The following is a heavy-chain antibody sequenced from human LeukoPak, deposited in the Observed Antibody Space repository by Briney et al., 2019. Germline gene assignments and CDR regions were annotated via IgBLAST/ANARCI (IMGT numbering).Heavy chain of an antibody. CDR3: VRSAFHAGSGNYYDY. CDR1: GFTFSSYG. D-gene: IGHD3-22*01. V-gene: IGHV3-33*03. Sequence: GGSLRLSCAASGFTFSSYGIHWVRQAPGKGLEWLALIWYHGRDRSYADSVKGRFTISRDNAENTLYLQMNSLRVEDTAVYYCVRSAFHAGSGNYYDYWGQGTLVTVSS. J-gene: IGHJ4*02. CDR2: IWYHGRDR.